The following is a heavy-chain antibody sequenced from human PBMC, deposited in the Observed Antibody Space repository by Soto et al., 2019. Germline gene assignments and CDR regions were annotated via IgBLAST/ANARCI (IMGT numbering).Heavy chain of an antibody. J-gene: IGHJ6*02. CDR2: IIPIFGTA. CDR1: GGTFSSYA. CDR3: ATTPTPNYYYYYGMDV. D-gene: IGHD3-10*01. Sequence: QVQLVQSGAEVKKPGSSVKVSCKASGGTFSSYAISWVRQAPGQGLEWMGGIIPIFGTANYAQKFQGRVTXXXXXXXXXXXXXXXXXXXXXXAVYYCATTPTPNYYYYYGMDVWGQGTTVTVSS. V-gene: IGHV1-69*01.